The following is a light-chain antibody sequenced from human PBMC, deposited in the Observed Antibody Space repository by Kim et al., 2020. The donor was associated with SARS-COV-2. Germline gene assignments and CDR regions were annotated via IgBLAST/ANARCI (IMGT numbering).Light chain of an antibody. CDR3: QAWACSTAFYV. CDR2: KDN. V-gene: IGLV3-1*01. CDR1: KLETKY. J-gene: IGLJ1*01. Sequence: SYELTQPPSVSMSPGQTASLTCSGDKLETKYTFWYQQRPGQSPILVIYKDNKWPSGVPERFSVSNSGDTATLTMSGTQAMDEADYDCQAWACSTAFYVFGTGTKVTVL.